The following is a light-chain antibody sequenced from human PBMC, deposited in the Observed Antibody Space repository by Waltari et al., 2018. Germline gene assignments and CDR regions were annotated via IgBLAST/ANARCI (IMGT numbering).Light chain of an antibody. Sequence: DIQMTQSPSPLYASVGDRVIITCRASQSISSWLAWYQQKPGKAPKLLIYKASSLESGVPSRFSGSGSGTEFTLTISSLQPDDFATYYCQQYNSYSYTFGQGTKLEIK. J-gene: IGKJ2*01. CDR3: QQYNSYSYT. CDR2: KAS. V-gene: IGKV1-5*03. CDR1: QSISSW.